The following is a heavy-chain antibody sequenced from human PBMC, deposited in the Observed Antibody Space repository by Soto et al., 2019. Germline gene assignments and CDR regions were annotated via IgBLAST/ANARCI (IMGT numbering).Heavy chain of an antibody. D-gene: IGHD1-1*01. V-gene: IGHV1-18*01. CDR3: ATDWNNYFDY. CDR1: GYTFTSYG. Sequence: GASVKVSCKASGYTFTSYGISWVRQAPGQGLEWMGWISAYNGNTNYAQKLQGRVTMTTDTSTSTAYMELRSLRPEDTAVYYCATDWNNYFDYWGQGTLVTVSS. CDR2: ISAYNGNT. J-gene: IGHJ4*02.